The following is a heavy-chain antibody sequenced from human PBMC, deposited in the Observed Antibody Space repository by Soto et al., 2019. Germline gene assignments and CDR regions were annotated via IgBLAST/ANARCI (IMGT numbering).Heavy chain of an antibody. CDR1: GGSISSVNW. V-gene: IGHV4-4*02. J-gene: IGHJ6*02. CDR3: ARHGHNLYGFDV. Sequence: QVQPQESGPGLVKPSDTLSLTCAVSGGSISSVNWWSWVRQSPGKGLEWIGEMHPSGSTNYNPSLKSRVTVSMDKSRNQFSLKMYSVTAADKDVYFCARHGHNLYGFDVWGRGTTVTVSS. CDR2: MHPSGST. D-gene: IGHD1-1*01.